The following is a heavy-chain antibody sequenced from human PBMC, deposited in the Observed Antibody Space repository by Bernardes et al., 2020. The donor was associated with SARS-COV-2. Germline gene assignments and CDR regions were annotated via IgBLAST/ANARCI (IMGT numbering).Heavy chain of an antibody. CDR3: ARLAFYDSSGYFVGAFDI. V-gene: IGHV4-59*01. D-gene: IGHD3-22*01. Sequence: DTLSLTCTVSGGSISSDYWSWIRQPPGKGLEWIGYISYSGITNYNPSLKSRVTISSDTSKNQFSLKLSSVTAADTAVYYCARLAFYDSSGYFVGAFDIWGQGTMVTVSS. J-gene: IGHJ3*02. CDR2: ISYSGIT. CDR1: GGSISSDY.